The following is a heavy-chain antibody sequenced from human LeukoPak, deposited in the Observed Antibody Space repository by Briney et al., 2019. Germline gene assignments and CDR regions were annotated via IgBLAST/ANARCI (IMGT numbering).Heavy chain of an antibody. V-gene: IGHV3-30*02. CDR1: GFTFSIYG. J-gene: IGHJ1*01. Sequence: GGSLRLSCAASGFTFSIYGMHWVCQAPGKGLEWVAFIHYDGTNKYYADSVKGRFTISRDNSKNTLYLQLNSLRAEDTAVYYCAKSFSISTPFQHWGQGTLVTVSS. CDR3: AKSFSISTPFQH. D-gene: IGHD2-15*01. CDR2: IHYDGTNK.